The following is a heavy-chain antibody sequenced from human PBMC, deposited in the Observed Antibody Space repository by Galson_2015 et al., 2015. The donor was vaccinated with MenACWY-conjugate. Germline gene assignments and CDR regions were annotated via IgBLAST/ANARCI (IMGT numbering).Heavy chain of an antibody. CDR1: YW. Sequence: YWMHWVRHAPGQGLVWVSRINPGGSSTTYADSVKDRFTISRDNAKNTLYLQMNSLRPEDTAVFYCAKTRGASFYFDSWGQGTLVTVSS. V-gene: IGHV3-74*01. CDR3: AKTRGASFYFDS. D-gene: IGHD1-26*01. CDR2: INPGGSST. J-gene: IGHJ4*02.